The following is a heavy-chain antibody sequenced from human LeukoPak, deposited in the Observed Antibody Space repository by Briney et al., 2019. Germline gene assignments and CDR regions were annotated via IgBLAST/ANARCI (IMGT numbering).Heavy chain of an antibody. CDR2: ISYDGSNK. J-gene: IGHJ4*02. CDR3: AKGQYSSGWYWFDY. V-gene: IGHV3-30*18. Sequence: GRSLRLSCAASGFTFSSYGMHWVRQAPGKGREWVAGISYDGSNKYYAASVKGRFTISRDNSKNALYLQMNSLRAEDTAVYYCAKGQYSSGWYWFDYWGQGTLVTVSS. CDR1: GFTFSSYG. D-gene: IGHD6-19*01.